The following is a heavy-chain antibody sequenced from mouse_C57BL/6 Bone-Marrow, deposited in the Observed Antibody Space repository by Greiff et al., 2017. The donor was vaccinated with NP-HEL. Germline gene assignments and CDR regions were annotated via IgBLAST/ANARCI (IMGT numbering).Heavy chain of an antibody. V-gene: IGHV1-55*01. CDR1: GYTFTSYW. J-gene: IGHJ4*01. D-gene: IGHD1-1*01. CDR3: ARRRGYYGSIYAMDY. CDR2: IYPGSGST. Sequence: QVQLQQPGAELVKPGASVKMSCKASGYTFTSYWITWVKQRPGQGLEWIGDIYPGSGSTNYNEKFKSKATLTVDTSSSTAYMQLSSLTSEDSAVYYCARRRGYYGSIYAMDYWGQGTSVTVSS.